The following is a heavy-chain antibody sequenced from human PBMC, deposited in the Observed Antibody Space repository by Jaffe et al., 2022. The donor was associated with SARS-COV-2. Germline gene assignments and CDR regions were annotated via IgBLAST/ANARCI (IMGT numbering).Heavy chain of an antibody. D-gene: IGHD3-3*01. J-gene: IGHJ4*02. CDR3: ARDGGIYDFWNGGFIDY. CDR2: ISYDGSNK. CDR1: GFTFSSYA. V-gene: IGHV3-30-3*01. Sequence: QVQLVESGGGVVQPGRSLRLSCAASGFTFSSYAMHWVRQAPGKGLEWVAVISYDGSNKYYADSVKGRFTISRDNSKNTLYLQMNSLRAEDTAVYYCARDGGIYDFWNGGFIDYWGQGTLVTVSS.